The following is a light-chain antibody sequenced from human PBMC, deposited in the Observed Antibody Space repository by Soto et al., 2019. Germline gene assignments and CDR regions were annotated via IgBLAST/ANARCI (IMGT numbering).Light chain of an antibody. CDR3: QQSYSTPRT. V-gene: IGKV1-39*01. J-gene: IGKJ1*01. Sequence: DIQMTQSPSSLSASVGDRVTITCRASQSISSYLNWYQQKPGKAPKLLIYAASSLQSGVPSRCSGSESGTDFTLTISSLQPEDFATYYCQQSYSTPRTFGQGTKVEIK. CDR2: AAS. CDR1: QSISSY.